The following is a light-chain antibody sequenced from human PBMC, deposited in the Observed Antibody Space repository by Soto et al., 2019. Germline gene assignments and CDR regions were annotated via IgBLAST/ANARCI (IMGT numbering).Light chain of an antibody. Sequence: QAVVTQPPSASGTPGQRVTISCSGSKSNVGSNFVYWYQQLPGTAPRLLIYRNDQRPSGVPDQFSGSKSGTSASLAISGLRSEDEADYYCAAWDDSLPGVVFGGGTKLTVL. J-gene: IGLJ2*01. V-gene: IGLV1-47*01. CDR3: AAWDDSLPGVV. CDR1: KSNVGSNF. CDR2: RND.